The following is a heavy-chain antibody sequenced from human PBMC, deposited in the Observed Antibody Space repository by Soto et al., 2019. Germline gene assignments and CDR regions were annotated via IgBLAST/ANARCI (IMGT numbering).Heavy chain of an antibody. CDR1: GGSVSSGGYS. Sequence: QLQLQESGSGRVKPSQTLSLTCAVSGGSVSSGGYSWSWIRQPPGKGLEWIGYIYHSGSTYYNPSLKSRVTISVDRSKNQFSLKLSSVTAADTAVYYCARVPDRWGQGTLVTVSS. CDR2: IYHSGST. CDR3: ARVPDR. D-gene: IGHD2-2*01. V-gene: IGHV4-30-2*01. J-gene: IGHJ5*02.